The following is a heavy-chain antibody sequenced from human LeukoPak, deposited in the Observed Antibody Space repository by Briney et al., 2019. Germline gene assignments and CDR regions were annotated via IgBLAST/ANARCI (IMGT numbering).Heavy chain of an antibody. CDR2: INPNSGGT. Sequence: ASVKVSCKASGYTFTGYYMHWVRQAPGQGLEWMGWINPNSGGTNYAQKFQGRVTMTRDTSISTAYMELSRLRSDDTAVHYCARVRILSRSFDYWGQGTLVTVSS. D-gene: IGHD2/OR15-2a*01. V-gene: IGHV1-2*02. CDR3: ARVRILSRSFDY. J-gene: IGHJ4*02. CDR1: GYTFTGYY.